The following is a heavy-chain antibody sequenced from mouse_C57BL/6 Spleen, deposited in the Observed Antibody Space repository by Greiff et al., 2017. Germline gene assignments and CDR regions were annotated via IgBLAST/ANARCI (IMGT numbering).Heavy chain of an antibody. V-gene: IGHV3-6*01. Sequence: VQLKESGPGLVKPSQSLSLTCSVTGYSITSGYYWNWIRQFPGNKLEWMGYISYDGSNNYNPSLKNRISITRDTSKNQFFLKLNSVTTEDTATYYCARESDLPGGYFDYWGQGTTLTVSS. CDR3: ARESDLPGGYFDY. D-gene: IGHD2-1*01. J-gene: IGHJ2*01. CDR2: ISYDGSN. CDR1: GYSITSGYY.